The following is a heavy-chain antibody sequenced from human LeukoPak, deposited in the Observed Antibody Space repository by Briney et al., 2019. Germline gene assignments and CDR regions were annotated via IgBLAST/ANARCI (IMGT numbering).Heavy chain of an antibody. CDR3: AVGYSSGWYYYYYGMDV. CDR1: GCTFTSYD. CDR2: MNPNSGNT. V-gene: IGHV1-8*01. J-gene: IGHJ6*02. D-gene: IGHD6-19*01. Sequence: GASVKVSCKASGCTFTSYDINWVRQATGQGLEWMGWMNPNSGNTGYAQKFQGRVTMTRNTSISTAYMELSSLRSEDTAVYYCAVGYSSGWYYYYYGMDVWGQGTTVTVSS.